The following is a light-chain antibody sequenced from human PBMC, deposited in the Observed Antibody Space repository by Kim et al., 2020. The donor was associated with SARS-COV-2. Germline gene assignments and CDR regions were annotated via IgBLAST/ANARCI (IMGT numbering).Light chain of an antibody. J-gene: IGKJ4*01. CDR2: VAS. CDR3: QQSYRSPT. CDR1: QSIVRY. Sequence: SASVGDRVTITCRASQSIVRYLNWYQQKPGKAPKLLISVASSLQSGVPSRFSGSGSGTDFTLTISSLQPEDFATYYCQQSYRSPTFGGGTKVDIK. V-gene: IGKV1-39*01.